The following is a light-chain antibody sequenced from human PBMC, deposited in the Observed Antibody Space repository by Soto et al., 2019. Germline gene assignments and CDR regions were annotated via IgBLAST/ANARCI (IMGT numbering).Light chain of an antibody. J-gene: IGKJ2*01. CDR1: QSVSSN. CDR3: QQYNNWPPLMYT. CDR2: GAS. Sequence: EIVMTQSPATLSVSPGERATLSCRASQSVSSNLAWYQQKPGQAPRLLIYGASTRATGIPARFSGSRSGTEFTLTISSLQSEDFAVYYCQQYNNWPPLMYTFGQGTKLEIK. V-gene: IGKV3-15*01.